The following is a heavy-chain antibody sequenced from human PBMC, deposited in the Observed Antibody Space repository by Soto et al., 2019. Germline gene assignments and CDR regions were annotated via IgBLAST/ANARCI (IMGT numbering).Heavy chain of an antibody. CDR1: GYTFTTYG. V-gene: IGHV1-18*01. Sequence: QVQLVQSGPEVKKPGASVKVSCKASGYTFTTYGISWVRQAPGQGPEWMGWISGYNGQTNYAQKFRGRVTITTDTATSRGEMELRGVRSDDTAMDYCAGDGRKELWVEGRNAMDAWGQGTTVTVSS. D-gene: IGHD5-18*01. CDR2: ISGYNGQT. J-gene: IGHJ6*02. CDR3: AGDGRKELWVEGRNAMDA.